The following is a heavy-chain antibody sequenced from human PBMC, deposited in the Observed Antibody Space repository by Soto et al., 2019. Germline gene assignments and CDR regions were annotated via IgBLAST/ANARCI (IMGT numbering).Heavy chain of an antibody. CDR2: IYYSGST. D-gene: IGHD2-15*01. CDR3: ARGLPGRIVVVVAAIWDV. J-gene: IGHJ6*04. CDR1: GGSISSGGYY. V-gene: IGHV4-31*03. Sequence: PSETLSLTCTVSGGSISSGGYYWSWIRQHPGKGLEWIGYIYYSGSTYYNPSLKSRVTISVDTSKNQFSLKLSSVTAADTAVYYCARGLPGRIVVVVAAIWDVWGKGTTVTVSS.